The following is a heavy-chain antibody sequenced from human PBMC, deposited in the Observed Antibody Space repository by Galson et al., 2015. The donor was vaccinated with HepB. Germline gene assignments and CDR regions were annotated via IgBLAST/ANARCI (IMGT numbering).Heavy chain of an antibody. CDR3: ARVPIITMIVVVPYFL. CDR2: IYYSGST. D-gene: IGHD3-22*01. J-gene: IGHJ3*01. V-gene: IGHV4-39*01. Sequence: SETLSLTCTVSGGSISSSSYYWGWIRQPPGKGLEWIGNIYYSGSTYYNTSLKSRVTISVDTSKNQFSLKLSSVTAADTAVYYCARVPIITMIVVVPYFLWGQGTMVTVSS. CDR1: GGSISSSSYY.